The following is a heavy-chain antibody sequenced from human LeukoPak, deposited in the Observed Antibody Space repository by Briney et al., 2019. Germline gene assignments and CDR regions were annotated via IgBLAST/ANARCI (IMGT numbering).Heavy chain of an antibody. V-gene: IGHV1-8*03. CDR2: MISNSGST. Sequence: SAVPVSRLASVYTLPSYDIYWVRQATAQGLEWMGWMISNSGSTGYAQKFQGRVTIIRNTSISTAYMELSSLRSEDTAVYYCARENSLSDAFDIWGQGTMVTVSS. D-gene: IGHD2-21*01. J-gene: IGHJ3*02. CDR1: VYTLPSYD. CDR3: ARENSLSDAFDI.